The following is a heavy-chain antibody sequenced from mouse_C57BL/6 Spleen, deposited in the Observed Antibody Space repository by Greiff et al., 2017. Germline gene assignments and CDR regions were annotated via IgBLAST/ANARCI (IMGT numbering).Heavy chain of an antibody. Sequence: EVKVVESEGGLVQPGSSMKLSCTASGFTFSDYYMAWVRQVPEKGLEWVANINYDGSSTYYLDSLKSRFIISRDNAKNILYLQMSSLKSEDTATYYCAREYGDYWGQGTSVTVSS. CDR1: GFTFSDYY. CDR2: INYDGSST. CDR3: AREYGDY. J-gene: IGHJ4*01. V-gene: IGHV5-16*01. D-gene: IGHD1-1*02.